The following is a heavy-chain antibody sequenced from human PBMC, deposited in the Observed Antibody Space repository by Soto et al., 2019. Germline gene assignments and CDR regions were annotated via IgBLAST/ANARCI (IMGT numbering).Heavy chain of an antibody. CDR3: TTARGTYGAEYFQH. V-gene: IGHV3-15*01. D-gene: IGHD4-17*01. CDR2: IKSKTDGGTT. J-gene: IGHJ1*01. Sequence: PGGSLRLSCAASGFTFTNAWMSWVRHAPGKGLEWVGRIKSKTDGGTTDYAAPVKGRFTISRDDSKNTLYLQMNSLKTEDTAVYYCTTARGTYGAEYFQHWGQGTLVTVSS. CDR1: GFTFTNAW.